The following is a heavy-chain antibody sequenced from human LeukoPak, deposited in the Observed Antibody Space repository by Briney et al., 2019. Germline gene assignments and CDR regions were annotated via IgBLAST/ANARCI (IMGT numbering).Heavy chain of an antibody. V-gene: IGHV4-59*01. CDR1: GGSISRDY. CDR3: ARGAYCSTTSCYYFDY. D-gene: IGHD2-2*01. J-gene: IGHJ4*02. CDR2: IYYRGST. Sequence: PSESLSLTCTVAGGSISRDYWGWIRQPPGRGLEWLGYIYYRGSTNYNPSLKSRVTISLDTSKNQFSLKLSSVTAADTAVYYCARGAYCSTTSCYYFDYWGQGTLVTVSS.